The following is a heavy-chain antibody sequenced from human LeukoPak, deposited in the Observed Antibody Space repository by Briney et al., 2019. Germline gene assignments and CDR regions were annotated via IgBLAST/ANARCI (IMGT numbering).Heavy chain of an antibody. CDR2: IKQDGSVK. J-gene: IGHJ4*02. Sequence: PGGSLRLSCAASGFIFSSYWMSWVRQAPGKGLQWVANIKQDGSVKYYVDSVRGRFTISRDNAKNSVYLQMNSLGAEDTAVYYCARIGYSSSCLDYWGQGTLVTVSS. V-gene: IGHV3-7*01. CDR3: ARIGYSSSCLDY. CDR1: GFIFSSYW. D-gene: IGHD2-2*01.